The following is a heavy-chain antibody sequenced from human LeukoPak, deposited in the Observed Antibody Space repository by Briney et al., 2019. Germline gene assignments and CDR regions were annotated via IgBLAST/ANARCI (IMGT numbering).Heavy chain of an antibody. J-gene: IGHJ4*02. CDR2: ISDTGRDI. D-gene: IGHD5-12*01. CDR3: AKGLFSAYDKYLDS. V-gene: IGHV3-21*04. CDR1: GFAFESFT. Sequence: GGSLRLSCAGSGFAFESFTMTWVRQAPGKGLEWVSLISDTGRDINYADSVRGRFTISRDNTKNSLFLQMGSLRVEDTAIYYCAKGLFSAYDKYLDSWGQGTLVTVSS.